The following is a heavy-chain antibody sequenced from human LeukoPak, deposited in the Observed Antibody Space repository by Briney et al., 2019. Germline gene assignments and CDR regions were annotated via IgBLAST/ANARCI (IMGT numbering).Heavy chain of an antibody. Sequence: SETLSLTCTVSGGSISSYYWSWIRQPPGKGLEWIGYIYYSGSTNYNPSLKSRVTISVDTSKNQFSLKLSSVTAADTAVYYCARQTYYGSGSYPDAFDIWGQGTMVTVSS. CDR3: ARQTYYGSGSYPDAFDI. V-gene: IGHV4-59*08. D-gene: IGHD3-10*01. J-gene: IGHJ3*02. CDR1: GGSISSYY. CDR2: IYYSGST.